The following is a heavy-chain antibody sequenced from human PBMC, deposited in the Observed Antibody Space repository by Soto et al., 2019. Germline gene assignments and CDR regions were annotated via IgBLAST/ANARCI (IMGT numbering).Heavy chain of an antibody. CDR2: ISSSSSYI. CDR3: ASVREQQLIYWFDP. D-gene: IGHD6-13*01. CDR1: GFTFSSYS. J-gene: IGHJ5*02. Sequence: EVPLVETGGGLVQPGGSLRLSCAASGFTFSSYSMNWVRQAPGKGLEWVSSISSSSSYIYYADSVKGRFTISRDNAKNSLYLQMNRMRAEDTAVYYCASVREQQLIYWFDPWGQGTMVTVSS. V-gene: IGHV3-21*01.